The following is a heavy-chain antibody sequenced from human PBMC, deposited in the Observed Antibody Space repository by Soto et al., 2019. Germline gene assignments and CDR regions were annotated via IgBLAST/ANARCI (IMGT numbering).Heavy chain of an antibody. J-gene: IGHJ4*02. Sequence: LRLSCAASGFTFSSYGIHWVRQAPGKGLEWVAVISHDGSNKYYADPLKGRFTISRDNAKNRLYLQMNSLRPEDTAVYYCAKVIRLRFFDWLPDFWGQGTLVTVSS. CDR3: AKVIRLRFFDWLPDF. D-gene: IGHD3-9*01. V-gene: IGHV3-30*18. CDR2: ISHDGSNK. CDR1: GFTFSSYG.